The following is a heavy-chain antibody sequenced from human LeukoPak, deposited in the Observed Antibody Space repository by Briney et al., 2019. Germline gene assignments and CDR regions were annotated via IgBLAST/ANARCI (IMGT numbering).Heavy chain of an antibody. J-gene: IGHJ4*02. CDR2: ITSSGDGT. CDR1: GFTFSIYA. CDR3: AKGYYDYVWGSYYFDY. Sequence: GGSLRLSCAASGFTFSIYAMSWVRQAPGKGLQWVSSITSSGDGTYYADSVKGRFTISRDNSRDTLYLQMNSLRAEDTAVYYCAKGYYDYVWGSYYFDYWGQGTLVTVSS. D-gene: IGHD3-16*01. V-gene: IGHV3-23*01.